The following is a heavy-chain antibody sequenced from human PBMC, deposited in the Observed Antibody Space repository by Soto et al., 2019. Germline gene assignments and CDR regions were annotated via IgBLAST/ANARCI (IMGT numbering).Heavy chain of an antibody. V-gene: IGHV1-18*01. CDR2: ISASNGNT. Sequence: QVRLVQSGAEVKKPGASVKVSCKASGYTFATYGFSWVRQAPGQVLGWMGWISASNGNTNYAQKLRGRVTMTTDTSTSTAYMELRSLRSDDTAVFYCATSGRSWNLREFDYWGQGTLVTVSS. D-gene: IGHD6-13*01. CDR3: ATSGRSWNLREFDY. CDR1: GYTFATYG. J-gene: IGHJ4*02.